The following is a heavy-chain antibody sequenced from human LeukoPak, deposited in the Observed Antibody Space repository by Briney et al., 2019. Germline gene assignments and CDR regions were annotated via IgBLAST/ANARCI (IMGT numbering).Heavy chain of an antibody. V-gene: IGHV3-23*01. Sequence: GSLRLSYAASGFTFSSYAMSWVRQAPGKGLEWVSTISGSAGSAYYADSVKGRFTISRDNSKNTLYLQMNSLRAEDTAIYYCAKNFVERHYCFDYWGQGALVTVSS. D-gene: IGHD3-9*01. CDR2: ISGSAGSA. CDR1: GFTFSSYA. CDR3: AKNFVERHYCFDY. J-gene: IGHJ4*02.